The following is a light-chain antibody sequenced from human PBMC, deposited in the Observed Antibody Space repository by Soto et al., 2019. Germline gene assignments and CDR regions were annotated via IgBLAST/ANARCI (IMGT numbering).Light chain of an antibody. Sequence: DIQMTQSPSSLSASVGDRVTITCRASQSISNYLNWYQRKPGKAPNLLIYATSTLQTGVPSRFSGSGSGTDFTLTISSLQPEDFAIYYCQQSYGIPWTFGQGIKVEVK. J-gene: IGKJ1*01. CDR1: QSISNY. V-gene: IGKV1-39*01. CDR3: QQSYGIPWT. CDR2: ATS.